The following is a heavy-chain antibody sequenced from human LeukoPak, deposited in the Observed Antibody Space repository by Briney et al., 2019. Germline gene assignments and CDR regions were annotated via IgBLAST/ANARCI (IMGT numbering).Heavy chain of an antibody. CDR1: GGTFSSYA. J-gene: IGHJ4*02. CDR2: ISAYSGNT. D-gene: IGHD4-11*01. Sequence: ASVKVSCKASGGTFSSYAISWVRQAPGQGLEWMGWISAYSGNTNYAQEFQGRVTLTTDTSTATAYMELRSLRSDDTAVYYCARDKDYNFDNWGQGTLVTVSS. CDR3: ARDKDYNFDN. V-gene: IGHV1-18*01.